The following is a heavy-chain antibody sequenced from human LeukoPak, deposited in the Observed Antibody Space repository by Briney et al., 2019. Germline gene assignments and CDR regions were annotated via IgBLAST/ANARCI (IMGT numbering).Heavy chain of an antibody. V-gene: IGHV3-48*04. CDR3: ARHADIVVVPAAYEAFDI. J-gene: IGHJ3*02. Sequence: GGSLRLSCAASGFTFSSYSMTWVRQAPGKGLEWVSYISSSSSTIYYADSVKGRFTIPRDNAKNSLYLQMNSLRAEDTAVYYCARHADIVVVPAAYEAFDIWGQGTMVTVSS. CDR2: ISSSSSTI. D-gene: IGHD2-2*01. CDR1: GFTFSSYS.